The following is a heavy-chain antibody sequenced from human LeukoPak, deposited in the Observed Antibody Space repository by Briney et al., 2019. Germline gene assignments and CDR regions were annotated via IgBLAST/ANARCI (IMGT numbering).Heavy chain of an antibody. CDR2: VNHSGST. CDR3: ATSSSPTYYYYYYIDV. J-gene: IGHJ6*03. V-gene: IGHV4-34*01. Sequence: TPSETLSLTCAVYGGSFSGYYWSWIRQPPGKGLEWIGEVNHSGSTNYNPSLKSRVTVSVDTSKNQFSLKLSSVTAADTAVYYCATSSSPTYYYYYYIDVWGKGTTVTVSS. CDR1: GGSFSGYY.